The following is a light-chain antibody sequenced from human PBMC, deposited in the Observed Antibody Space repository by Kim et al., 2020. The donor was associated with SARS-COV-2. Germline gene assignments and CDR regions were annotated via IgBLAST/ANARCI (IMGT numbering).Light chain of an antibody. CDR3: QSYNSDNVI. J-gene: IGLJ2*01. CDR2: EDD. CDR1: SGSIGDNY. Sequence: KQVSIACSRSSGSIGDNYVQWYQQRPGGVPTTVIYEDDQRPSGVSDRFSGSIDNSSNSASLTISGLRTEDEADYYCQSYNSDNVIFGGGTQLTVL. V-gene: IGLV6-57*03.